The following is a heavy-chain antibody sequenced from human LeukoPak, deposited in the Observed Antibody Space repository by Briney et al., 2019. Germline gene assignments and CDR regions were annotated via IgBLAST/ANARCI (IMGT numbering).Heavy chain of an antibody. V-gene: IGHV5-51*01. Sequence: GESLKISRKGSGYSFTSYWIGWVRQMPGKGLEWMGIIYPGDSDTRYSPSFQGQVTISADKSISTAYLQWSSLKASDTAMYYCARRSGSYYGVNYYGMDVWGQGTTVTVSS. CDR3: ARRSGSYYGVNYYGMDV. CDR2: IYPGDSDT. D-gene: IGHD1-26*01. CDR1: GYSFTSYW. J-gene: IGHJ6*02.